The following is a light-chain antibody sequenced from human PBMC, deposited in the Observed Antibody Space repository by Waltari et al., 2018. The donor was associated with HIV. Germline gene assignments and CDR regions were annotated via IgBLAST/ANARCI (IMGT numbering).Light chain of an antibody. J-gene: IGLJ3*02. Sequence: QSALTQPASVSGSPGPSITISCTGTSNNGDDYKYVSWYQHHPGKAPKVIIYEDSHRPSGGSNRFSGSKAGHTAALTISGLQPEDEADYVCASYISSSSPEFGGGTKVTVL. CDR1: SNNGDDYKY. CDR2: EDS. CDR3: ASYISSSSPE. V-gene: IGLV2-14*01.